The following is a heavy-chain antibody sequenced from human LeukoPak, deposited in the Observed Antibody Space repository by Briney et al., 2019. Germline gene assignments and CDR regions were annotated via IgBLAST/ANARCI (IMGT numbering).Heavy chain of an antibody. CDR3: ARDVNYYYMDV. V-gene: IGHV4-59*01. J-gene: IGHJ6*03. CDR1: GGSISSYY. Sequence: SETLSLTCTVSGGSISSYYWSWIRQPPGKGLEWIGYIYYSGSTNYNPSLKSRVTISVDTSKNQLSLKLSSVTAADTAVYYCARDVNYYYMDVWGKGTTVTVSS. CDR2: IYYSGST.